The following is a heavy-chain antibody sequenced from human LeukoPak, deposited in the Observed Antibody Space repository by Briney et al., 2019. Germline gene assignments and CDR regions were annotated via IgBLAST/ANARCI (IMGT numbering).Heavy chain of an antibody. CDR3: ARGDTMIVVAWRY. CDR2: ISVNNGKT. D-gene: IGHD3-22*01. J-gene: IGHJ4*02. V-gene: IGHV1-18*01. CDR1: GNTFTSYT. Sequence: SVKVSCKASGNTFTSYTFNWVRQAPGQGLEWMGWISVNNGKTNYAQKFQGRITMTTDTSTSTAYMELRSLRSDDTAVYYCARGDTMIVVAWRYWGQGTLVTVSS.